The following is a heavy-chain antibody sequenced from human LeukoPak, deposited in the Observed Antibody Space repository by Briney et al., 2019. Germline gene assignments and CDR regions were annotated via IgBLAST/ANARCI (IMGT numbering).Heavy chain of an antibody. J-gene: IGHJ4*02. CDR1: AFTFSGYP. D-gene: IGHD4-17*01. V-gene: IGHV3-23*01. CDR2: ISDNGYST. Sequence: GGSLRLSCAASAFTFSGYPMSWVRQAPGRGLEWVSTISDNGYSTYYADSVRGRFTISRDNSKNTLYLQMNSLRAEDTAVYYCAKRGYGDYGGYFDYWGQGTLVTGPS. CDR3: AKRGYGDYGGYFDY.